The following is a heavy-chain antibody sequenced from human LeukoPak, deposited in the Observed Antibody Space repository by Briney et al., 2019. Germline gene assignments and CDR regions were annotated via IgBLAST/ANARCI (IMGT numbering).Heavy chain of an antibody. CDR3: ARDYGNDYGDLGDY. D-gene: IGHD4-17*01. Sequence: ASVKVSCKASGGTFSSYAISWVRQAPGQGLEWMGWINPNSGGTNYAQKFQGRVTMTRDTSISTAYMELSRLRSDDTAVYYCARDYGNDYGDLGDYWGQGTLVTVSS. J-gene: IGHJ4*02. CDR1: GGTFSSYA. CDR2: INPNSGGT. V-gene: IGHV1-2*02.